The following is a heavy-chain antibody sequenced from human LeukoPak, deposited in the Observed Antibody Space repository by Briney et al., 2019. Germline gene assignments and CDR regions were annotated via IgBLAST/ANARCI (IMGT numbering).Heavy chain of an antibody. V-gene: IGHV3-48*01. CDR2: ISSSSSTI. D-gene: IGHD2-2*02. CDR3: KRVPAAIEHYYYMDV. CDR1: GFTFSSYS. J-gene: IGHJ6*03. Sequence: GGSLRLSRAASGFTFSSYSMNWVRQAPGKGLEWVSSISSSSSTIYYADSVKGRFTISRDNAKNSLYLQMNSLRAEDTAVYYCKRVPAAIEHYYYMDVWGKGTTVTVSS.